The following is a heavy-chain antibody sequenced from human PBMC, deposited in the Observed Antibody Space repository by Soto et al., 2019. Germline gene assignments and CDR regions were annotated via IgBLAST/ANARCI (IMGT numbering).Heavy chain of an antibody. J-gene: IGHJ4*02. CDR1: GFSFSTYS. Sequence: EVQLVESGGGLVQPGGSLRLSCAASGFSFSTYSMNWVRQAPGKGLEWVSYISSSSSTIHYADSVMGRFTISRDNAKNALYLQMNSLRAEDTAVYYCARARTGQNMPYDSSGYHFDYWGQGTLVTVSS. CDR2: ISSSSSTI. D-gene: IGHD3-22*01. CDR3: ARARTGQNMPYDSSGYHFDY. V-gene: IGHV3-48*01.